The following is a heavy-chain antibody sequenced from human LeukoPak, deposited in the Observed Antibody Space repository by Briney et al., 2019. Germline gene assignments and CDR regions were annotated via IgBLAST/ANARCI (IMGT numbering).Heavy chain of an antibody. V-gene: IGHV3-7*01. D-gene: IGHD5-18*01. CDR3: ARGLEIGYSYGFDY. J-gene: IGHJ4*02. Sequence: GGSLRLSCAASGFTFSSYWMGWVRQAPGKGLEWVANIKQDGSEKYYVDSVKGRFTISRDNAKNSLYLQMNSLRAEDTAVYYCARGLEIGYSYGFDYWGQGTLVTVSS. CDR1: GFTFSSYW. CDR2: IKQDGSEK.